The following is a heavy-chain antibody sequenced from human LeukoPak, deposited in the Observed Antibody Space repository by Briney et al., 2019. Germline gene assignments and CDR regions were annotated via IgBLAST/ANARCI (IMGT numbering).Heavy chain of an antibody. CDR1: GYTFTSYG. CDR2: ISAYNGNT. J-gene: IGHJ3*02. CDR3: AREYCSSTSCDAFDI. D-gene: IGHD2-2*01. Sequence: ASVKVSCKASGYTFTSYGISWVRQAPGQGLAWMGWISAYNGNTNYAQKLQGRVTMTTDTSTSTAYMELRSLRSDDTAVYYCAREYCSSTSCDAFDIWGQGTMVTVSS. V-gene: IGHV1-18*01.